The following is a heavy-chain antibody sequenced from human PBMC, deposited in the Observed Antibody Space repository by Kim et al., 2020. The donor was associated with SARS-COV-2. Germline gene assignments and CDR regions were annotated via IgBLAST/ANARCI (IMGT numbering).Heavy chain of an antibody. Sequence: SQTLSLTCAISGDRVSSNSAAWHWIRQSPSRGLEWLGRTYYRSKWYNDYAVSVKSRITINPDTSKNQFSLQLNSVTPEDTAVYYCARDLGEEYSSAGGPFDPWGQGTLVTVSS. D-gene: IGHD6-19*01. CDR2: TYYRSKWYN. V-gene: IGHV6-1*01. CDR3: ARDLGEEYSSAGGPFDP. CDR1: GDRVSSNSAA. J-gene: IGHJ5*02.